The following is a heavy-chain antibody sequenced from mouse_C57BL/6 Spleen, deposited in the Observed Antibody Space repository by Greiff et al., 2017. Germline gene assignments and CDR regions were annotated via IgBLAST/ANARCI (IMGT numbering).Heavy chain of an antibody. J-gene: IGHJ3*01. Sequence: VQLKQSGPELVKPGASVKMSCKASGYTFTDYNMHWVKQSHGKSLEWIGYINPNNGGTSYNQKFKGKATLTVNKSSSTAYMELRSRTSEDSAVYYCARWVITTVVPFAYWGQGTLVTVSA. D-gene: IGHD1-1*01. CDR1: GYTFTDYN. CDR2: INPNNGGT. CDR3: ARWVITTVVPFAY. V-gene: IGHV1-22*01.